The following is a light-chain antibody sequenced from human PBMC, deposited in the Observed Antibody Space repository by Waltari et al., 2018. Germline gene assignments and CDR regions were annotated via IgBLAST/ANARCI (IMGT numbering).Light chain of an antibody. CDR1: TSDVGKYNL. Sequence: QSALTQTATVSGSPGQSIPISCPGTTSDVGKYNLVSWYQQHPGKAPTLIIYDVNKRPSGVSNRFSGSKSGNTASLTISGLQAADEADYYCCSYAGSAISVFGGGTKVTVL. J-gene: IGLJ3*02. V-gene: IGLV2-23*02. CDR2: DVN. CDR3: CSYAGSAISV.